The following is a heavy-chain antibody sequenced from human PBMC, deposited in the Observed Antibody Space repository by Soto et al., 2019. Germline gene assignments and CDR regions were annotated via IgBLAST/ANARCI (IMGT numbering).Heavy chain of an antibody. J-gene: IGHJ5*02. CDR3: ARAPVVATIYNWFDP. D-gene: IGHD5-12*01. V-gene: IGHV4-31*03. CDR1: GGSISSGVYY. CDR2: IYYSGST. Sequence: SETMSLTCTVSGGSISSGVYYWSWISQHPGKGLEWIGYIYYSGSTYYNPSLKSRVTISVDTSKNQFSLKLSSVTAADTAVYYCARAPVVATIYNWFDPWGQGTLVTVSS.